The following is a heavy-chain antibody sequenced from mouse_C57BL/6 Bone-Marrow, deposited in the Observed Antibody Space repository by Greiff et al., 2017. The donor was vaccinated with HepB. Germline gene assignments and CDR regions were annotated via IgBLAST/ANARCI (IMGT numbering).Heavy chain of an antibody. V-gene: IGHV1-53*01. J-gene: IGHJ2*01. CDR2: INPSNGGT. D-gene: IGHD4-1*01. CDR1: GYTFTSYW. CDR3: ARKTGTLFDY. Sequence: VQVVESGAELVRPGASVKLSCKASGYTFTSYWMHWVKQRPGQGLEWIGNINPSNGGTNYNEKFKSKATLTVDKSSSTAYMQLSSLTSEDSAVYYCARKTGTLFDYWGQGTTLTVSS.